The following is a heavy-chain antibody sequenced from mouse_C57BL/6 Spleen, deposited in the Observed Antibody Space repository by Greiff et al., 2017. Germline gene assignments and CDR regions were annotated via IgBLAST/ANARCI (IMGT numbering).Heavy chain of an antibody. V-gene: IGHV14-1*01. CDR1: GFNIKDYY. Sequence: VQLQQSGAELVRPGASVKLSCTASGFNIKDYYMHWVKQRPEQGLEWIGRIDPEDGDTEYAPKFQGKATMTADTSSNTAYLQLSSLTSEDTAVYYCTTGVYYGSSYAMDYWGQGTSVTVSS. J-gene: IGHJ4*01. CDR3: TTGVYYGSSYAMDY. CDR2: IDPEDGDT. D-gene: IGHD1-1*01.